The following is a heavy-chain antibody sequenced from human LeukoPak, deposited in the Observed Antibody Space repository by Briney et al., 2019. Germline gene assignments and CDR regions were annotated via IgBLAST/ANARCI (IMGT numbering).Heavy chain of an antibody. Sequence: PGGSLRLSCAASGFPFSSYAMHWVRQAPGKGLEYVSAISSNGGRTYYADSVKGRFTISRDNSKNTLYLQMSSLRPEDTAVYYCVKVLGAYIADYWGQGTLVTVSS. CDR1: GFPFSSYA. D-gene: IGHD3-3*02. J-gene: IGHJ4*02. CDR2: ISSNGGRT. CDR3: VKVLGAYIADY. V-gene: IGHV3-64D*09.